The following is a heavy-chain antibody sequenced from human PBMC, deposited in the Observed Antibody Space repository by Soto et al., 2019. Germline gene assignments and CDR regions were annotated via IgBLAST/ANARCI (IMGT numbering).Heavy chain of an antibody. CDR3: AREYYDILTGYAQDAFDI. Sequence: SGPTLVIPTETLTLTCTVSGFSLSNARMGVSWIRQPPGKALEWLAHIFSNDEKSYSTSLKSRLTISKDTSKSQVVLTMTNMDPVDTATYYCAREYYDILTGYAQDAFDIWGQGTMVTVSS. CDR1: GFSLSNARMG. D-gene: IGHD3-9*01. J-gene: IGHJ3*02. V-gene: IGHV2-26*01. CDR2: IFSNDEK.